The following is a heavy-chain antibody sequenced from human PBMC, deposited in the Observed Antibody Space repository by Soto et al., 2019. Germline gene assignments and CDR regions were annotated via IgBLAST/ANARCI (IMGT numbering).Heavy chain of an antibody. J-gene: IGHJ5*02. CDR1: GFTFSSYA. D-gene: IGHD6-19*01. CDR3: AKRGIYSSGPRGFDP. Sequence: GGSLRLSCAASGFTFSSYAMSWVRQAPGKGLEWVSAISGSGGSTYYADSVKGRFTISRDNSQNTLYLQMNSLRAEDTAVYYCAKRGIYSSGPRGFDPWGQGTLVTVSS. V-gene: IGHV3-23*01. CDR2: ISGSGGST.